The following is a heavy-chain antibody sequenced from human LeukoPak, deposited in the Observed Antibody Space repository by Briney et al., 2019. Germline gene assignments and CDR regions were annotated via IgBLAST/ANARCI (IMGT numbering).Heavy chain of an antibody. CDR3: ARGAVAGNL. J-gene: IGHJ5*02. CDR2: IWYDGSNK. V-gene: IGHV3-33*01. CDR1: GFTFSSYG. D-gene: IGHD6-19*01. Sequence: GGSLRLSCAASGFTFSSYGMHWVRQAPGKGLGWVAVIWYDGSNKYYADSVKGRFTISRDNSKNTLYLQMNSLRAEDTAVYYCARGAVAGNLWGQGTLVTVSS.